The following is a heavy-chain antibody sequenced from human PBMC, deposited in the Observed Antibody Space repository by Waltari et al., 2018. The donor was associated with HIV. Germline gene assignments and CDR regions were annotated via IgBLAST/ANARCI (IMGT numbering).Heavy chain of an antibody. CDR1: GFAFGNYW. J-gene: IGHJ4*02. D-gene: IGHD6-6*01. CDR3: ARDFTQTKYNFDH. Sequence: EVHLVESGGGLVQPGGALRLSCAASGFAFGNYWMSWVRQSPGRGLEWVANIKPDGSEKYYLESVRGRFTVSRDNAKNSLDLLMNTLRAEDSAVYYCARDFTQTKYNFDHWGQGILVTVSS. CDR2: IKPDGSEK. V-gene: IGHV3-7*01.